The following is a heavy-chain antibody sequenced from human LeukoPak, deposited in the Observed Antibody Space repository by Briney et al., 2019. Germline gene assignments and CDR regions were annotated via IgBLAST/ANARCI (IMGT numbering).Heavy chain of an antibody. CDR2: IWYDGSNK. V-gene: IGHV3-33*01. Sequence: GGSLRLSCAASGFTFSSYGVHWVRQAPGKGLEWVAVIWYDGSNKYYADSVKGRFTISRDNSKNTLYLQMNSLRAEDTAVYYCARDFIPAAIAAAFDYWGQGTLVTVSS. CDR3: ARDFIPAAIAAAFDY. CDR1: GFTFSSYG. J-gene: IGHJ4*02. D-gene: IGHD2-2*02.